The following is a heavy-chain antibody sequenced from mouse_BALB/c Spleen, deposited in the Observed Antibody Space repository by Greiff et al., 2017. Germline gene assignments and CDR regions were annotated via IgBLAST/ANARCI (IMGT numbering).Heavy chain of an antibody. CDR2: ISYDGSN. J-gene: IGHJ2*01. V-gene: IGHV3-6*02. D-gene: IGHD6-5*01. Sequence: EVQLVESGPGLVKPSQSLSLTCSVTGYSITSGYYWNWIRQFPGNKLEWMGYISYDGSNNYNPSLKNRISITRDTSKNQFFLKLNSVTTEDTATYYCARSYAVYYFDYWGQGTTLTVSS. CDR3: ARSYAVYYFDY. CDR1: GYSITSGYY.